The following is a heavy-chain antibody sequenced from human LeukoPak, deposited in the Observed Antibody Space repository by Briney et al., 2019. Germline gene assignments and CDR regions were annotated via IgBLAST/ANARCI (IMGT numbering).Heavy chain of an antibody. D-gene: IGHD3-10*01. J-gene: IGHJ3*02. CDR3: ARDREKFGSVDVFEI. CDR2: IKQDGNEK. Sequence: PGGSLRLSCAASGFRFNTYWMSWVRQAPGKGLEWVANIKQDGNEKYYADSVKGRFTMSRDNGNNSVYLQINSPRAEDTAVYFCARDREKFGSVDVFEIWGQGTTVTVSS. CDR1: GFRFNTYW. V-gene: IGHV3-7*03.